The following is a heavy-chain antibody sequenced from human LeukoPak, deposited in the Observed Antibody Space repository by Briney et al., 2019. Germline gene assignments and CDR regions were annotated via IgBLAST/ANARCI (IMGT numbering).Heavy chain of an antibody. CDR3: ARPLYNSWDRFDP. CDR1: RASISSSSRADYFF. CDR2: IDYSGHT. J-gene: IGHJ5*02. V-gene: IGHV4-39*01. D-gene: IGHD3-16*01. Sequence: SETLSLTCTVSRASISSSSRADYFFWGWIRQAPGKGLEWIGSIDYSGHTYYNPSLNTRATISVDTPKNQFSLSLRSVTAADTAVYYCARPLYNSWDRFDPWGQGTLITVS.